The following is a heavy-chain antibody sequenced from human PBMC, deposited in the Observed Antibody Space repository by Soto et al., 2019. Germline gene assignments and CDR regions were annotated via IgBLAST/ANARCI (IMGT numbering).Heavy chain of an antibody. V-gene: IGHV4-39*02. Sequence: SETLSLTCTVSGGSISSSSYYWGWIRQPPGKGLEWIGSIYYSGSTYYNPSLKSRVTMTRDTSMSTAYMELSSLRSEDTAVYYCAREGAVAGRTFDSWGQGTLVTVSS. CDR1: GGSISSSSYY. CDR2: IYYSGST. J-gene: IGHJ4*02. CDR3: AREGAVAGRTFDS. D-gene: IGHD6-19*01.